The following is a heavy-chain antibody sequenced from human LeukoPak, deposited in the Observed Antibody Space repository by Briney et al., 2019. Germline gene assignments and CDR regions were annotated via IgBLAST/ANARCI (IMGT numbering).Heavy chain of an antibody. CDR3: ARLRPVVDHYFDY. V-gene: IGHV4-4*09. Sequence: SETLSLTCTVSGGSISSYYWSWIRQPPGKGLEWIGYIYTSGSTNYNPSLKSRVTISVDTSKNQFPLKLSSVTAADTAVYYCARLRPVVDHYFDYWGQGTLVTVSS. D-gene: IGHD2-15*01. CDR2: IYTSGST. J-gene: IGHJ4*02. CDR1: GGSISSYY.